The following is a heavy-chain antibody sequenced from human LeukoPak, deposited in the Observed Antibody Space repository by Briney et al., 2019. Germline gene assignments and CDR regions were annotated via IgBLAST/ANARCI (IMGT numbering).Heavy chain of an antibody. CDR2: IQNDGGNE. CDR1: GFNFSTFH. D-gene: IGHD3-10*02. J-gene: IGHJ5*02. CDR3: ARSYVLNFFNP. Sequence: GGSLRLSCATSGFNFSTFHMHWVRQAPGGVPEWVAFIQNDGGNEYYGDSVKGRFTISRDNSKSTLYLQLNSLTTEDTAVYYCARSYVLNFFNPWGQGTPVTVSS. V-gene: IGHV3-30*02.